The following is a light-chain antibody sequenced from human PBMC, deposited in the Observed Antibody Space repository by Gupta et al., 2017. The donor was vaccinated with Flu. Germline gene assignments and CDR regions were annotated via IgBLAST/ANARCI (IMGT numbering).Light chain of an antibody. Sequence: QTVVTQEPAFSVSPGGAVSLTFGLTSASVSLGHFPSWFQQTPGQTPRTLIYNTNRSSSGVPDRFSGSIVGSKAALTITGAQAEDESDYVCVLAVGSGVWVFGGGTKLTVL. CDR1: SASVSLGHF. J-gene: IGLJ3*02. CDR2: NTN. CDR3: VLAVGSGVWV. V-gene: IGLV8-61*01.